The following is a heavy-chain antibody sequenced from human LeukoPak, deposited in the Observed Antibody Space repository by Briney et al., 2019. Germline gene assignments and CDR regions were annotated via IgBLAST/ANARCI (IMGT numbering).Heavy chain of an antibody. V-gene: IGHV3-30*02. Sequence: GGSLRLSGAASGFTFRSYGMHWVRQAPGKGLEWVAFIRFDGSNKYYADSVKGRLTISRDNSKNTLYLQMHSLRGEDTAVYYCAKFDNRIVGAASFNYWGQGALVTVSS. J-gene: IGHJ4*02. CDR1: GFTFRSYG. CDR3: AKFDNRIVGAASFNY. CDR2: IRFDGSNK. D-gene: IGHD1-26*01.